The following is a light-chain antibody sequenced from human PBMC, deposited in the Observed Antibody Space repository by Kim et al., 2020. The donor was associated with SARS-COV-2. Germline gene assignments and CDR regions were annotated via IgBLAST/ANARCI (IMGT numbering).Light chain of an antibody. J-gene: IGLJ2*01. Sequence: SYELTQPPSVSVSAGQTVSITCSGDKLGDKSACRYRQKPGQSPGVVIYEDKKRASGIPERFSGSSSGNTYTLPISGAQAMDEADYYYQAWDSSTVVFGGGTQLTVL. CDR1: KLGDKS. CDR3: QAWDSSTVV. V-gene: IGLV3-1*01. CDR2: EDK.